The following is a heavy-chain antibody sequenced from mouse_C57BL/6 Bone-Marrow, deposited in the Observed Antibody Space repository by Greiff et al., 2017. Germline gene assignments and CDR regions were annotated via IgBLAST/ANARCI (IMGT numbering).Heavy chain of an antibody. V-gene: IGHV5-4*03. CDR2: ISDGGSYT. D-gene: IGHD3-3*01. CDR1: GFTFSSYA. J-gene: IGHJ2*01. Sequence: EVKLMESGGGLVKPGGSLKLSCAASGFTFSSYAMSWVRQTPEKRLEWVATISDGGSYTYYPDNVKGRFTISRDNAKNNLYLQMSHLKSEDTAMYYCARVRGLFDYWCQGTTLTVSS. CDR3: ARVRGLFDY.